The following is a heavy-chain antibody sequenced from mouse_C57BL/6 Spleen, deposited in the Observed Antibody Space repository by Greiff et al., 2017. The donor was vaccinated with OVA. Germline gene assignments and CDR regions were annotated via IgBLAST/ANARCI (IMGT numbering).Heavy chain of an antibody. J-gene: IGHJ2*01. CDR2: IYPGDGDT. CDR3: ARGGYSNYGFDY. CDR1: GYAFSSSW. V-gene: IGHV1-82*01. D-gene: IGHD2-5*01. Sequence: VQLQQSGPELVKPGASVKISCKASGYAFSSSWMNWVKQRPGKGLEWIGRIYPGDGDTNYNGKFKGKATLTADKSSSTAYMQLSSLTSEDSAVYFCARGGYSNYGFDYWGQGTTLTVSS.